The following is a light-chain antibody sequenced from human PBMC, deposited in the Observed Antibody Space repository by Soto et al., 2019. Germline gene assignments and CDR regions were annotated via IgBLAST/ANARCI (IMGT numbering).Light chain of an antibody. V-gene: IGKV1-39*01. Sequence: DIQMTQSPSSLSASVGDRVTISCRASQSIRNYVSWYQQKPGTAPKLLIRAASTLQSGVPSRFSRSGSGKDFTLTISSLQIEDFATYFCQKTDSTPQTFGQGTNVEI. CDR1: QSIRNY. CDR3: QKTDSTPQT. CDR2: AAS. J-gene: IGKJ1*01.